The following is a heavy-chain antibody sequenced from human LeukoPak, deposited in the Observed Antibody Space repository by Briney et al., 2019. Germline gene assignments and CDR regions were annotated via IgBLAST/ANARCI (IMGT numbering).Heavy chain of an antibody. CDR3: ARDYRDVLLWFGELSK. J-gene: IGHJ4*02. D-gene: IGHD3-10*01. CDR2: ISGYNGKT. V-gene: IGHV1-18*01. CDR1: GGTFSSYT. Sequence: ASVKVSCKASGGTFSSYTISWVRQAPGQGLEWMGWISGYNGKTNYAQKLQGRVTMTTDTSTSTAYMELRSLRSDDTAVYYCARDYRDVLLWFGELSKWGQGTLVTVSS.